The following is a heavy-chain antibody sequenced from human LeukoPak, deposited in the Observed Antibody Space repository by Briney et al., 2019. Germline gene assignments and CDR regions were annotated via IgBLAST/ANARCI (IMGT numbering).Heavy chain of an antibody. CDR1: GGSFSSSSYC. D-gene: IGHD3-22*01. V-gene: IGHV4-39*07. CDR3: ARSILRYYYNASGYYPYYFDY. J-gene: IGHJ4*02. Sequence: PSETLSLTCTVSGGSFSSSSYCWGWIRQPPGKGLEWIGSISYRGNNYHNPSVKSRVIMSVDTSKNQFSLALRSVTAADTAVYYCARSILRYYYNASGYYPYYFDYWGQGMLVTVSS. CDR2: ISYRGNN.